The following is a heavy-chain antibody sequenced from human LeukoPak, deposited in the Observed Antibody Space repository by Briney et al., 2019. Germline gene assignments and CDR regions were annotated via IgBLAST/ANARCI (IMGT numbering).Heavy chain of an antibody. J-gene: IGHJ5*02. V-gene: IGHV4-39*01. CDR2: IYYSGST. Sequence: PGGSLRLSCTASVFSFSHAWMSWVRQAPGKGLEWIGIIYYSGSTYYNPSLKSRLTISVDTSKNQFSLKLSSVTATDTAVYYCARRGYCSSTSCYEYWFDPWGQGTLVTVSS. CDR3: ARRGYCSSTSCYEYWFDP. CDR1: VFSFSHAW. D-gene: IGHD2-2*01.